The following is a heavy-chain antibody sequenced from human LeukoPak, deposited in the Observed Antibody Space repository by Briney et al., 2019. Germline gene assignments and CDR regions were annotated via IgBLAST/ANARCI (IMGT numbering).Heavy chain of an antibody. CDR1: GYTFTGYY. Sequence: ASVKVSCKASGYTFTGYYMHWVRQAPGQGLEWMGWINPNSGGTNYAQKFQGRVTMTRDTSISTAYKELSRLRSDDTAVYYCARVFELTGTTGGDYWGQGTLVTVSS. J-gene: IGHJ4*02. D-gene: IGHD1-7*01. CDR2: INPNSGGT. CDR3: ARVFELTGTTGGDY. V-gene: IGHV1-2*02.